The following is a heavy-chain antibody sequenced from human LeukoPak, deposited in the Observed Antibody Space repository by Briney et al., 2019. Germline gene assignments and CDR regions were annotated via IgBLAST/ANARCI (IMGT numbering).Heavy chain of an antibody. CDR1: GFTFEHYK. J-gene: IGHJ3*02. CDR3: ATSDQIIMMDAFYI. D-gene: IGHD3-16*01. Sequence: PGGSLRLSCAASGFTFEHYKMSWVRQAPGKGPEWVSGITWDGAKTGYADSVKGRFTISRDNAKKSLFVQMNSLRAEDTALYYCATSDQIIMMDAFYIRGQGTMVTVSS. V-gene: IGHV3-20*04. CDR2: ITWDGAKT.